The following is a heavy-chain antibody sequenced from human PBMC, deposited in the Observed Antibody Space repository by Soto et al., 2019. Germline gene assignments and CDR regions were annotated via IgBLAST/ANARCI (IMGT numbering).Heavy chain of an antibody. D-gene: IGHD3-3*01. CDR2: INSDGSST. CDR3: AKDTHKYYDFWSGYRGAFDI. J-gene: IGHJ3*02. V-gene: IGHV3-74*01. CDR1: GFTFSSYW. Sequence: GGSLRLSCAASGFTFSSYWMHWVRQAPGKGLVWVSRINSDGSSTSYADSVKGRFTISRDNAKNTLYLQMNSLRAEDTAVYYCAKDTHKYYDFWSGYRGAFDIWGQGTMVTVSS.